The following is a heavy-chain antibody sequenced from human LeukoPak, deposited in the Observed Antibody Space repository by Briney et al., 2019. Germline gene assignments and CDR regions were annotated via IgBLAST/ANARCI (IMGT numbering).Heavy chain of an antibody. CDR1: GFTFCSYA. V-gene: IGHV3-30*04. D-gene: IGHD1-26*01. J-gene: IGHJ4*02. Sequence: GGSLRLSCAASGFTFCSYAIHWVRQAPGKGLEWVADISYDGTNEYYAYSVKGRFTISRDNSKNTLYLQMNSLRVEDTAVYYCASGAGGWELLTKSTFDYWGQGTLVTVSS. CDR3: ASGAGGWELLTKSTFDY. CDR2: ISYDGTNE.